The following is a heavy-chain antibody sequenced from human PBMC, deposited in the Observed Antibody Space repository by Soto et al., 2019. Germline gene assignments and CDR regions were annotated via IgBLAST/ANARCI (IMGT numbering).Heavy chain of an antibody. Sequence: SETLSLTCTVSGGSISSGGYYWGWFRQPPGKGLEWIGSIYYSGSTYYNPSLKSRVTISVDTSKNQFSLKLSSVTAADTAVYYCARAQWAGYGGYYDILTGYYNYGMDVWGQGTTVTVSS. CDR1: GGSISSGGYY. CDR3: ARAQWAGYGGYYDILTGYYNYGMDV. CDR2: IYYSGST. V-gene: IGHV4-39*07. D-gene: IGHD3-9*01. J-gene: IGHJ6*02.